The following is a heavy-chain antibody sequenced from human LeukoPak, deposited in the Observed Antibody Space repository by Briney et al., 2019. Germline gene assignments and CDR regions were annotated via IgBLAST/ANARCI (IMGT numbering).Heavy chain of an antibody. Sequence: PSETLSLTCAVYGGSFSGYYWSWICQPPGKGLEWIGEINHSGSTNYNPSLKSRVTISVDTSKNQFSLKLSSVTAADTAVYYCARGPGFNFWSGYYSSFDYWGQGTLVTVSS. CDR2: INHSGST. J-gene: IGHJ4*02. D-gene: IGHD3-3*01. V-gene: IGHV4-34*01. CDR3: ARGPGFNFWSGYYSSFDY. CDR1: GGSFSGYY.